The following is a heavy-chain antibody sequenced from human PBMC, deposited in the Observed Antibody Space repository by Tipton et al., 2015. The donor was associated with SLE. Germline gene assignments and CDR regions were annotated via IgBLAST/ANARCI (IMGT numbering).Heavy chain of an antibody. Sequence: TLSLTCNLSSGSISDDYWSWFRQPAGKGLEWIGRMHISGTANYNPSPKRRVTVSVETSKNQFSLKLSSVTAADTAVYYCARYTVGTMEDPWGQGILVTVSS. CDR1: SGSISDDY. CDR3: ARYTVGTMEDP. J-gene: IGHJ5*02. D-gene: IGHD4-11*01. V-gene: IGHV4-4*07. CDR2: MHISGTA.